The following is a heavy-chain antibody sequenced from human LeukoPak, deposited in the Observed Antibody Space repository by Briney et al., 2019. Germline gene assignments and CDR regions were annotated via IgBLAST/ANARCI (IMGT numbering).Heavy chain of an antibody. D-gene: IGHD5-12*01. Sequence: PSETLSLTCAVYGGSFSGYYWSWIRQPPGKGLEWIGEINHSGSTNYNPSLKSRVTISVDTSKNQFSLKLSSVTAADTAVYYCARFLVPKIVATTAGPLYYYYYGMDVWGQGTAVTVSS. J-gene: IGHJ6*02. CDR2: INHSGST. CDR3: ARFLVPKIVATTAGPLYYYYYGMDV. V-gene: IGHV4-34*01. CDR1: GGSFSGYY.